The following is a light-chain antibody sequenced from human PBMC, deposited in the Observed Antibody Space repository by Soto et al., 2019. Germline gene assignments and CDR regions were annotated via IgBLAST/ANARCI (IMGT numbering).Light chain of an antibody. CDR2: DAS. Sequence: EIVLTQSPGTLSLSPVERATLSCMASQSVSSSYLAWYQQKPGQAPRLLIYDASNRATGIPARFSGSGSGTDFSLTIIRLEPEDFAVYYCQQYDISPWTCGQGTKVDIK. CDR3: QQYDISPWT. J-gene: IGKJ1*01. V-gene: IGKV3-20*01. CDR1: QSVSSSY.